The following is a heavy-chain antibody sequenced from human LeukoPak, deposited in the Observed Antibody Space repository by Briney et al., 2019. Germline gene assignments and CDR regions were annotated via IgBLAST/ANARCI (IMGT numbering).Heavy chain of an antibody. CDR2: IYYSGST. D-gene: IGHD4-23*01. CDR1: GGSISSYY. Sequence: SETLSLTCTVSGGSISSYYWSWIRQPPGKGLEWIGSIYYSGSTHYNPSLKSRVTISVDTSKNQFSLKLSSVTAADTAVYYCARVGTNSDYGGLYYYYYYYMDVWGKGTTVTVSS. J-gene: IGHJ6*03. CDR3: ARVGTNSDYGGLYYYYYYYMDV. V-gene: IGHV4-59*01.